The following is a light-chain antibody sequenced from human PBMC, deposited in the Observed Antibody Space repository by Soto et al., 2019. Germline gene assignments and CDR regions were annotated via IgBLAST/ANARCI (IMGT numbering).Light chain of an antibody. J-gene: IGKJ5*01. Sequence: DIQMTQSPSSLSASVGDRVTVTCRASQGISNYLAWFQQKPGIVPKLLIYAASSLQSGVPSRFSGSESGTDFTLTISSLQPEDCAIYFCQQANSFPITFGQGTRLEIK. CDR3: QQANSFPIT. V-gene: IGKV1-12*01. CDR2: AAS. CDR1: QGISNY.